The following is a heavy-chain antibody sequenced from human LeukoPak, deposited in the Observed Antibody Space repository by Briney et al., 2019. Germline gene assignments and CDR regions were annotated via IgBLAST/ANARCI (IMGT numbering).Heavy chain of an antibody. Sequence: SETLSLTCTVSGGSISSSSYYWGWIRQPPGKGLEWIGSIYYSASTYYNPSLKSRVTISVDTSKNQFSLKLSSVTAADTAVYYCATSTDTLTTFDYWGQGTLVTVSS. D-gene: IGHD3-3*01. CDR3: ATSTDTLTTFDY. CDR2: IYYSAST. V-gene: IGHV4-39*01. J-gene: IGHJ4*02. CDR1: GGSISSSSYY.